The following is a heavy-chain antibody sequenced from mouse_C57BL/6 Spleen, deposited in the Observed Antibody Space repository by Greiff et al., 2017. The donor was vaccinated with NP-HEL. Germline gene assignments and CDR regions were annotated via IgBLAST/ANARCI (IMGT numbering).Heavy chain of an antibody. V-gene: IGHV1-81*01. CDR3: ARPGTGDSMDY. D-gene: IGHD3-3*01. J-gene: IGHJ4*01. CDR2: IYPRSGNT. Sequence: VQLQQSGAELARPGASVKLSCKASGYTFTSYGISWVKQRTGQGLEWIGEIYPRSGNTYYNEKFKGKATLTADKSSSTAYMELRSLTSEDSAVYFWARPGTGDSMDYWGQGTSVPVSS. CDR1: GYTFTSYG.